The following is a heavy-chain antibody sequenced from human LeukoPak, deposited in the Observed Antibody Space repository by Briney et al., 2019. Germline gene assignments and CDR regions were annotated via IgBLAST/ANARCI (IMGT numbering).Heavy chain of an antibody. Sequence: GGSLRLSCAASGFTFSSYSMNWVRQAPGKGLEWVSSISSSSSYIYNADSVKGRFTISRDNAKNSLYLQMNSLRAEDTAVYYCARDGRSSSVDYYYYYGMDVWGQGTTVTVSS. J-gene: IGHJ6*02. CDR2: ISSSSSYI. CDR1: GFTFSSYS. CDR3: ARDGRSSSVDYYYYYGMDV. V-gene: IGHV3-21*01. D-gene: IGHD6-6*01.